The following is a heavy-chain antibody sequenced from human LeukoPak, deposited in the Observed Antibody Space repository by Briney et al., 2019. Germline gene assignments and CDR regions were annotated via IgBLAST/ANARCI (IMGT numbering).Heavy chain of an antibody. V-gene: IGHV3-9*01. CDR1: GFTFDDYA. CDR2: ISWNSGSI. D-gene: IGHD6-13*01. CDR3: AKVIAAAVNYDAFDI. Sequence: GGSLRLSCAASGFTFDDYAMHWVRQAPGKGLEWVSGISWNSGSIGYADSVKGRFTISRDNAKNSLYLQMNSLRAEDTALYYCAKVIAAAVNYDAFDIWGQGTMVTVSS. J-gene: IGHJ3*02.